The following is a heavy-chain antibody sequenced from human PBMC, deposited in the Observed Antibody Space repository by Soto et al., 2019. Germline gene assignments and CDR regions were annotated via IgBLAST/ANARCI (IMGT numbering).Heavy chain of an antibody. D-gene: IGHD4-4*01. V-gene: IGHV3-15*07. Sequence: GSLRLSCAASGFTFNSAWLNWVRQAPGKGLEFVGRIRSKVDGGTTDYAAPVKGRFTISRDDSKDTLYLQMNNLKTEDTAVYYCTTDLPTLIPQVDYWGPGTLVTVSS. CDR3: TTDLPTLIPQVDY. CDR1: GFTFNSAW. J-gene: IGHJ4*02. CDR2: IRSKVDGGTT.